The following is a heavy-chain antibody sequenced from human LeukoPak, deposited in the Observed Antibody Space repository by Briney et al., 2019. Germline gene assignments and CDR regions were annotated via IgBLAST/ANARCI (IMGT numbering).Heavy chain of an antibody. Sequence: PSETLSLTCTVSGGSISSYYWSWIRQPPGKGLEWIGYIYYSGSTNYNPSLQSRVTISVDTSKNQFSLRLSSVTAADTAVYYCARLRAYYYDSSGYYNFDFWGQGTLVTVSS. V-gene: IGHV4-59*08. CDR2: IYYSGST. D-gene: IGHD3-22*01. CDR3: ARLRAYYYDSSGYYNFDF. J-gene: IGHJ4*02. CDR1: GGSISSYY.